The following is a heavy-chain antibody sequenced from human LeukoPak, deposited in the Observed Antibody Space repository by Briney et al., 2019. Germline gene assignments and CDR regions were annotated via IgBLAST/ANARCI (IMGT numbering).Heavy chain of an antibody. CDR1: GFTFTSYA. V-gene: IGHV3-23*01. CDR2: ISGSGGRT. Sequence: GGSLRLSCAASGFTFTSYAMSWVRQAPGKGLEWVSGISGSGGRTDYADSVKGWFTISRDNSKNTLYLQMNSLRAEDTAVYYCAKGWFDPWGQGTLVTVSS. CDR3: AKGWFDP. J-gene: IGHJ5*02.